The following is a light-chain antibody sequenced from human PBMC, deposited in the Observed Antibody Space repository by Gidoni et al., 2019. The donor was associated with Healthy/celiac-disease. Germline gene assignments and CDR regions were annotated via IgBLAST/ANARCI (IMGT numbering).Light chain of an antibody. CDR3: QHDGSSPPVT. CDR1: QSVSSSY. V-gene: IGKV3-20*01. Sequence: TVSAPTLSLSPGRRATLSCRASQSVSSSYLAWYQQKPGQAPRLLIYDASNRATGIPERFSGSGSGTDVTLTSSRLEPEDCAVYYCQHDGSSPPVTFGQGTKVEIK. CDR2: DAS. J-gene: IGKJ1*01.